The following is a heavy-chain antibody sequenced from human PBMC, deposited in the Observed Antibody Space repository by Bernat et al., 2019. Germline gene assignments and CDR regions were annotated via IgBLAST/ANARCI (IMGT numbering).Heavy chain of an antibody. Sequence: EVKLVESGGGFVQTGGSLRLSCAVSGFPVDTYWIHWVRQVPGNGLLWLSRISIDGTNTYYEDSVKGRFTISKDNAKNTLSLQMNSLRVDDTAVYYCLRGSGTHGDFDHWGQGALVTVSS. CDR2: ISIDGTNT. J-gene: IGHJ4*02. D-gene: IGHD3-10*01. CDR3: LRGSGTHGDFDH. V-gene: IGHV3-74*01. CDR1: GFPVDTYW.